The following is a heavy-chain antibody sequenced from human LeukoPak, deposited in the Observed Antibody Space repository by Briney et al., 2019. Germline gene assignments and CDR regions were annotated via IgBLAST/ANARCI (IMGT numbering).Heavy chain of an antibody. D-gene: IGHD2-2*01. J-gene: IGHJ4*02. CDR3: AKVVHCSSTSCSFDY. V-gene: IGHV3-23*01. CDR2: ISGSGGST. Sequence: GGSLRLSCAASGFTFSSYAMSWVRQAPGKGLEWVSAISGSGGSTYYADSVKGRFTISRDNSKNTLYLQMNSLRAEDTAVYYCAKVVHCSSTSCSFDYWDQGTLVTVSS. CDR1: GFTFSSYA.